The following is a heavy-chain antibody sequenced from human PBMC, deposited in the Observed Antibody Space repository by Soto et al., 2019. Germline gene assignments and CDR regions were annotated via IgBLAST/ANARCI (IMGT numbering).Heavy chain of an antibody. V-gene: IGHV4-4*02. D-gene: IGHD2-8*02. CDR3: ARHEGWTGPDQ. Sequence: QVHLQESGPGLVKPSETLSLTCAVSGASIGSGGWWSWVRQPPGKGLEWIAEIFHDGNTNYSPSLKSRVTISVDKSHNQFSRNVYSVTAADTAVYYCARHEGWTGPDQWGQGTLVTVSS. CDR1: GASIGSGGW. J-gene: IGHJ5*02. CDR2: IFHDGNT.